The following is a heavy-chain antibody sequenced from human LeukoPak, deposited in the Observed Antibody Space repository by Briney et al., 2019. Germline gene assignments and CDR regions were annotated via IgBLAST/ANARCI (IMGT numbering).Heavy chain of an antibody. CDR1: GYTFTSYG. J-gene: IGHJ6*02. D-gene: IGHD2-2*01. V-gene: IGHV1-18*01. CDR2: ISAYNGNT. Sequence: ASVKVSCKASGYTFTSYGTSWVRQAPGQGLEWMGWISAYNGNTNYAQKLQGRVTMTTDTSTSTAYMELRSLRSDDTAVYYCARGRIVVVPAAPREFYGMDVWGQGTTVTVSS. CDR3: ARGRIVVVPAAPREFYGMDV.